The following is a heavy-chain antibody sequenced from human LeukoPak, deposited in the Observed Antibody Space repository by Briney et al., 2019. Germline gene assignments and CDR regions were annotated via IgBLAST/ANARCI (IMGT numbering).Heavy chain of an antibody. CDR2: IAYDGSRK. V-gene: IGHV3-33*05. D-gene: IGHD3-3*01. CDR1: GFTFSSSG. J-gene: IGHJ5*02. CDR3: TRYDSSRFDP. Sequence: GGSLRLSCAASGFTFSSSGMHWVRQASGKGLEWVTGIAYDGSRKHYADSVKGRFTISRDNSRNTMDLQMNSLRVEDTAVYHCTRYDSSRFDPWGQGTLVIVSS.